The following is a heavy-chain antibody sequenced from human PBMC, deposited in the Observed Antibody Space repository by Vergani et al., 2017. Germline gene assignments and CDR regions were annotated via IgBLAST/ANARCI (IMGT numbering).Heavy chain of an antibody. V-gene: IGHV4-38-2*01. Sequence: QVQLQESGPGLVKPSETLSLTCAVSGYSISTGYYWGWIRQPPGKGLRWIGSIYHSGSTSYNPSLKSRVTISVDTSRNQFSLKLTSVTAAATAVYYCARHLNGASGSYRDFDSWGQGTLVTVSS. CDR3: ARHLNGASGSYRDFDS. CDR2: IYHSGST. J-gene: IGHJ4*02. CDR1: GYSISTGYY. D-gene: IGHD3-10*01.